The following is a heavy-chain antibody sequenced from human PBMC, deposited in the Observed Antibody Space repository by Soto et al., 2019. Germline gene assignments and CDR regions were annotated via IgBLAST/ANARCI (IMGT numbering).Heavy chain of an antibody. D-gene: IGHD3-10*01. CDR1: GGSISSGGYY. J-gene: IGHJ5*02. Sequence: SETLSLTCTVSGGSISSGGYYWSWIRQHPGKGLEWIGYIYYSGSTYYNPSLKSRVTISVDTSKNQFSLKLSSVTAADTAVYYCARGKANYYGSGSYYNEYSWFDPWGQGTLVTVSS. CDR2: IYYSGST. V-gene: IGHV4-31*03. CDR3: ARGKANYYGSGSYYNEYSWFDP.